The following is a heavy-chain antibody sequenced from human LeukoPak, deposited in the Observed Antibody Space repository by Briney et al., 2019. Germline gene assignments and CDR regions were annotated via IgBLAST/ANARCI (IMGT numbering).Heavy chain of an antibody. CDR1: GYTFTGYY. D-gene: IGHD3-3*01. CDR2: INPNSGGT. Sequence: ASVKVSCKASGYTFTGYYMHWVRQAPGQGLEWMGRINPNSGGTNYAQKFQGRVTMTRDTSISTAYMELSRLRSDDTAVYYCARADDFWSGLANTLGYWGQGTLVTVSS. J-gene: IGHJ4*02. V-gene: IGHV1-2*06. CDR3: ARADDFWSGLANTLGY.